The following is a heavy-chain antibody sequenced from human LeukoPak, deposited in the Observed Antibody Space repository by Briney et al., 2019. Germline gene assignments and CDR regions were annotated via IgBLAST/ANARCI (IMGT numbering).Heavy chain of an antibody. D-gene: IGHD5-18*01. J-gene: IGHJ4*02. CDR1: GFTFSSYA. V-gene: IGHV3-64*01. CDR2: ISSNGGST. Sequence: GGSLRLSCAASGFTFSSYAMHWVRQAPGKGLEYVSAISSNGGSTYYANSVKGRFTISRDNSKNTLYLQMGSLRAEDMAVYYCARGVGYSYGYSLFDYWGQGTLVTVSS. CDR3: ARGVGYSYGYSLFDY.